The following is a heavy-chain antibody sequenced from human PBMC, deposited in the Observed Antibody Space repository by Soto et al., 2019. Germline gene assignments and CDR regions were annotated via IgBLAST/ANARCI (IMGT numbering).Heavy chain of an antibody. CDR1: GFTVSSNY. CDR2: IYSGGST. D-gene: IGHD3-10*01. V-gene: IGHV3-66*01. Sequence: EVPLVESGGGLVQPGGSLRLSCAASGFTVSSNYMSWVRQAPGKGLEWVSVIYSGGSTYYADSVKGRFTISRDNSKNTLYLQMNSLRAEDTAVYYCARFRFGSYSWFDPWGQGTLVTVSS. J-gene: IGHJ5*02. CDR3: ARFRFGSYSWFDP.